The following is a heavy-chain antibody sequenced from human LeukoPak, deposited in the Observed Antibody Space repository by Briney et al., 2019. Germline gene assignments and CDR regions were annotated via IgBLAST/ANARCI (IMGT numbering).Heavy chain of an antibody. CDR3: ARTTMLRGVSWFDP. J-gene: IGHJ5*02. V-gene: IGHV1-18*01. D-gene: IGHD3-10*01. CDR2: ISAYNGNT. Sequence: ASVNVSCKASGYTFTSYGFSWVRQAPGQGLEWMGWISAYNGNTNYAQKLQGRVSMTTDTSTSTAYMELRSLKSDDTAVYYCARTTMLRGVSWFDPWGQGTLVTVSS. CDR1: GYTFTSYG.